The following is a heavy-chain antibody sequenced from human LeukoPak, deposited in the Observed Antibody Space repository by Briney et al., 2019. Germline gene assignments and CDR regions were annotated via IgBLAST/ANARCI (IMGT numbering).Heavy chain of an antibody. CDR1: RVTFSSYS. CDR2: IIPVFGTA. J-gene: IGHJ3*01. Sequence: GASVKVSCKASRVTFSSYSVSWVRQAPGQGPEWMGRIIPVFGTANYAQQFHGRVVINADESTRTVHMEMSSLRSDDTAMYYCARGPRATYYYDSSGFDGAFEVWGQGTMVTVSS. V-gene: IGHV1-69*15. CDR3: ARGPRATYYYDSSGFDGAFEV. D-gene: IGHD3-22*01.